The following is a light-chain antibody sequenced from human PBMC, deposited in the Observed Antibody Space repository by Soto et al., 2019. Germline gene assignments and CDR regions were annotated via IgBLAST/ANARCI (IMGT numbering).Light chain of an antibody. Sequence: QSGLTQPASVSGTPGQSITITCTGSNNDVGRYSYVSWYQQYPGKTPTLIIYEVRLRPSGISDRFSGSKSGITASLTISGLQPEDEADYYCASYTTDTTRLFGTGTKVTVL. CDR3: ASYTTDTTRL. V-gene: IGLV2-14*01. CDR2: EVR. J-gene: IGLJ1*01. CDR1: NNDVGRYSY.